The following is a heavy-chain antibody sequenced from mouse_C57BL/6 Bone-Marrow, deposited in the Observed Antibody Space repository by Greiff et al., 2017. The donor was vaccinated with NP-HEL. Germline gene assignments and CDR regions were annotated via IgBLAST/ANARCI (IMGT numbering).Heavy chain of an antibody. Sequence: VQLQQPGAELVRPGTSVKLSCKASGYTFTSYWMHWVKQRPGQGLEWIGVIDPSDSYTNYNQKFKGKATLTVDTSSSTAYMQLSSLTSEDSAVYYCARRHDYWGQGTTLTVSS. CDR3: ARRHDY. CDR2: IDPSDSYT. J-gene: IGHJ2*01. V-gene: IGHV1-59*01. CDR1: GYTFTSYW.